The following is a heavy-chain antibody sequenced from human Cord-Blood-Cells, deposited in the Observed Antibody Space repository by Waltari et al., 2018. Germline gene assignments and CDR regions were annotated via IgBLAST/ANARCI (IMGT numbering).Heavy chain of an antibody. J-gene: IGHJ6*02. D-gene: IGHD2-8*02. CDR2: ISAYNGNT. Sequence: TFTSSGISWVRQAPGQGLEWMGWISAYNGNTNYAQKLQGRVTMTTDTSTSTAYMELRSLRSDDTAVYYCARDCTGGVCYYYYGMDVWGQGTTVTVSS. CDR1: TFTSSG. V-gene: IGHV1-18*01. CDR3: ARDCTGGVCYYYYGMDV.